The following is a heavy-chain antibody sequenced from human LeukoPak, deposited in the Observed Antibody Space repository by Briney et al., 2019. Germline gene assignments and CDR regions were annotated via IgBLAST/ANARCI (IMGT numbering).Heavy chain of an antibody. CDR3: AGTIVGKWAIDH. J-gene: IGHJ4*02. CDR2: LNSDGSST. D-gene: IGHD3-22*01. V-gene: IGHV3-74*01. Sequence: PGGSLRLSCAASGFTFSTYWMHWVRQAPGKGLVWVSCLNSDGSSTSYADSVKGRFTISRDNAKNTLYLQMNSLRAEDTAVYYCAGTIVGKWAIDHWGQGTLVTVSS. CDR1: GFTFSTYW.